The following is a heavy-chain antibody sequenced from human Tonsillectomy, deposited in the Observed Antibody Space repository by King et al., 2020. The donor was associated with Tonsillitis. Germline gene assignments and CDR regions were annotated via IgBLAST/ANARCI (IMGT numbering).Heavy chain of an antibody. CDR2: ISAYNGNT. CDR3: PGVGFAYYYDSSGYYPGY. D-gene: IGHD3-22*01. Sequence: VQLVESGAEVKKPGASVKVSCKASGYTFTSYGISWVRQAPGQGLEWMGWISAYNGNTNYAQKLQGRVTMTTDTSTSTAYMELRSLRSDDTAVYYCPGVGFAYYYDSSGYYPGYWGQGTLVTVSS. CDR1: GYTFTSYG. J-gene: IGHJ4*02. V-gene: IGHV1-18*04.